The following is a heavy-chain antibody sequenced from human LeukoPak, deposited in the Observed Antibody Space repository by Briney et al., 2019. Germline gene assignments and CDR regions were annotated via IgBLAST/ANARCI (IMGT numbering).Heavy chain of an antibody. CDR3: ARSYSNPTYYYYGMDV. D-gene: IGHD4-11*01. J-gene: IGHJ6*02. CDR2: IIPIFGTA. Sequence: SVKVSCKASGGTFSSYAISWVRQAPGQGLEWMGGIIPIFGTANYAQKFQGRVTITADESTSTAYMELSSLRSEDTAVYYCARSYSNPTYYYYGMDVWGQGTTVTVSS. CDR1: GGTFSSYA. V-gene: IGHV1-69*13.